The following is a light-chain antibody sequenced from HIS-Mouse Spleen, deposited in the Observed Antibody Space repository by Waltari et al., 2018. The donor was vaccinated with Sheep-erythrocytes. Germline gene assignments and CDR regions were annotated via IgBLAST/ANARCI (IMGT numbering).Light chain of an antibody. J-gene: IGLJ2*01. CDR1: KLGDKY. V-gene: IGLV3-1*01. Sequence: SSGLTQPPSVSVSPGQTASITCSGDKLGDKYACWYQQKPGQSPVLVIYQDTKRPSGIPERFSGSNSGNTATLTISGTQAMDEADYYCQAWDSSIVVFGGGTKLTVL. CDR2: QDT. CDR3: QAWDSSIVV.